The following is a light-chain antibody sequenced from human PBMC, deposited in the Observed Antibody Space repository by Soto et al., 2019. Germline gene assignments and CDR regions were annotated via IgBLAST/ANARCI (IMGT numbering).Light chain of an antibody. V-gene: IGLV2-14*01. CDR3: SSYTSSSTRV. CDR2: DVS. J-gene: IGLJ2*01. CDR1: SSDVGGYNY. Sequence: QSVLPQPASVSGSPGQAITISCTGTSSDVGGYNYVSWYQQHPGKAPKLMIYDVSNRPSGVSNRFSGSKSGNTASLTISGLQAEDEADYYCSSYTSSSTRVFGGGTKLTVL.